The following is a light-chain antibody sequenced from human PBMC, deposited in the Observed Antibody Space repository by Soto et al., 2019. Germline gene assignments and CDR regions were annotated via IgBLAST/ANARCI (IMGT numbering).Light chain of an antibody. Sequence: EVVMTQSPAPLSVSPGETATLSCRASQSVSRNLGWYQQKVGQAPRLLIYAASTRATGLPARFSGSGSGTEFTLTITSLQSEDFAVYYCQRYNDWPRTFGQGTKVEIK. J-gene: IGKJ1*01. CDR3: QRYNDWPRT. V-gene: IGKV3-15*01. CDR2: AAS. CDR1: QSVSRN.